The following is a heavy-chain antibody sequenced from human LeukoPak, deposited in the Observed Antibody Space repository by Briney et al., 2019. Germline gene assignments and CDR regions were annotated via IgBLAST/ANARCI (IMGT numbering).Heavy chain of an antibody. J-gene: IGHJ4*02. CDR1: EYDLTTYW. Sequence: GEALKISCKIGEYDLTTYWIGWVGLRSGEGLDGMGNIYPGYSDTRYGPSFQGQVTISADKSISTAYLQWRSLKASDTAMYYCARLGSSSWSPLDYWGQGTLVTVSS. D-gene: IGHD6-13*01. V-gene: IGHV5-51*01. CDR2: IYPGYSDT. CDR3: ARLGSSSWSPLDY.